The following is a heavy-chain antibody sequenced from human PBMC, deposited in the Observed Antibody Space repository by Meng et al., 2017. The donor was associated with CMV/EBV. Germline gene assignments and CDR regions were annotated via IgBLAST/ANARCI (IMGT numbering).Heavy chain of an antibody. CDR2: IIPILGIA. D-gene: IGHD2-2*02. CDR1: GGTFSSYA. J-gene: IGHJ6*02. V-gene: IGHV1-69*10. Sequence: SVKVSCKASGGTFSSYAISWVRQAPGQGLEWMGGIIPILGIANYAQKFQGRVTITADKSTSTAYMELSSLRSEDTAVYYCAREGYCSSTSCYISRDYYYYGMDVWGQGTTVTSP. CDR3: AREGYCSSTSCYISRDYYYYGMDV.